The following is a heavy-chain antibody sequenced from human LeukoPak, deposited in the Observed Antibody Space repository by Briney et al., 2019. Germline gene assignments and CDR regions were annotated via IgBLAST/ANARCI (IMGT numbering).Heavy chain of an antibody. V-gene: IGHV3-30*04. J-gene: IGHJ3*02. CDR3: AGEKFDI. CDR2: ISKDGSMR. Sequence: GRSLRASCAASGFSFTKYAMDWVSQAPGNGLEWVAIISKDGSMRYYADSVKGRFTVSRDNSNNAVYLQMNSLKSEDTAVYYCAGEKFDIWGQGTMVTVSA. CDR1: GFSFTKYA.